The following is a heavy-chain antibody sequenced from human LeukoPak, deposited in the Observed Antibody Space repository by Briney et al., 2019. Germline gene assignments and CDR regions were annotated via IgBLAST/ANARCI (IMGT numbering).Heavy chain of an antibody. J-gene: IGHJ4*02. CDR1: GGSISSGGYY. CDR3: ARVNYYDSSGYPRHDGVDY. D-gene: IGHD3-22*01. CDR2: IYNSGRS. Sequence: PSETLSLTCTVSGGSISSGGYYWNWIRQHPGKGLEWIGYIYNSGRSHTKPSLKSRVTISGDTSKNQLSLKLRYVTAADTAVYYCARVNYYDSSGYPRHDGVDYWGQGTLVTVSS. V-gene: IGHV4-31*03.